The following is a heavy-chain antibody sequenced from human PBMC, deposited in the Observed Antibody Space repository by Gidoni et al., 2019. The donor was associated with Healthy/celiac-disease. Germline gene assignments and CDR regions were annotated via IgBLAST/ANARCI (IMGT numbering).Heavy chain of an antibody. CDR3: ARDPVWDYYGMDV. V-gene: IGHV4-61*02. D-gene: IGHD3-16*01. CDR2: IYTSGSP. Sequence: QVQLQESGPGLVKPSQTLSLTCTVSGGSISSGSYYWSWIRQPAGKGLEWIGRIYTSGSPNYNPSLKSRVTISVDTSKNQFSLKLSSVTAADTAVYYCARDPVWDYYGMDVWGQGTTVTVSS. J-gene: IGHJ6*02. CDR1: GGSISSGSYY.